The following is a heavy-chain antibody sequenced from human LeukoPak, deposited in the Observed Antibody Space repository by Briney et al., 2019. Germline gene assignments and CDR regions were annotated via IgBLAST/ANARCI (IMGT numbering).Heavy chain of an antibody. D-gene: IGHD3-3*01. CDR1: GGSINSGDNY. CDR3: AREDDFWSGYYPFDY. V-gene: IGHV4-30-4*01. Sequence: PSETLSLTCTVSGGSINSGDNYWSWIRQPPGKGLEWIGFIYYSGNTYYNPSLKSRVTISVDTSKNQFSLKLSSVTAADTAVYYCAREDDFWSGYYPFDYWGQGTLVTVSS. J-gene: IGHJ4*02. CDR2: IYYSGNT.